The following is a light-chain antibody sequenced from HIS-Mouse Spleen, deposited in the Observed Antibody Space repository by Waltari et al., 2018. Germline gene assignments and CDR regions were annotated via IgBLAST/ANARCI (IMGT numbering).Light chain of an antibody. CDR3: YSTDSSGNHRV. CDR2: EDS. J-gene: IGLJ2*01. Sequence: SYELTQPQSVSVSPGQTPRITCSGDALPKQYAYWYQQKSGQAPVLVTYEDSKRPSGIPERFSGSSSGTMATLTISGAQVEDEADYYCYSTDSSGNHRVFGGGTKLTVL. CDR1: ALPKQY. V-gene: IGLV3-10*01.